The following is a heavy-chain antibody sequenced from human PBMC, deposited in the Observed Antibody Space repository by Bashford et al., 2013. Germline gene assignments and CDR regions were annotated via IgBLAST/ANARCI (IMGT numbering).Heavy chain of an antibody. J-gene: IGHJ4*02. Sequence: SETLSLTCTVSGGSISSYYWSWIRQPPGKGLEWIGFISHSGSTYYNPSLKSRVTISVDKSKNQFSLKLSSVTAADTAVYYCARESYDSSGYYSPFDYWGQGTLVTVSS. V-gene: IGHV4-59*12. CDR2: ISHSGST. CDR3: ARESYDSSGYYSPFDY. D-gene: IGHD3-22*01. CDR1: GGSISSYY.